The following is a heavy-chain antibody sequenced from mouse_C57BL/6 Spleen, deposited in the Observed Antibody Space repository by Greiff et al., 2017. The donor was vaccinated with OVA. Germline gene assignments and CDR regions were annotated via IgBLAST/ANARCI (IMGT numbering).Heavy chain of an antibody. CDR1: GYTFTSSW. Sequence: QVQLKQSGAELVKPGASVKMSCKASGYTFTSSWITWVKQRPGQGLEWIGDINPHNGGTSYNQQFKGKATLTVDKSSSTAYMALRSLTSEDSAVYYCARRNPHWYYDGWGTGTTVTVSS. CDR2: INPHNGGT. V-gene: IGHV1-55*01. CDR3: ARRNPHWYYDG. J-gene: IGHJ1*03.